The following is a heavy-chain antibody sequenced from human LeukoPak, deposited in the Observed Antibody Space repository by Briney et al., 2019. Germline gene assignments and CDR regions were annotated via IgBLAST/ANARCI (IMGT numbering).Heavy chain of an antibody. CDR1: GGSFSGYY. J-gene: IGHJ4*02. CDR3: ARWASRGNYGDYYYFDY. D-gene: IGHD4-17*01. V-gene: IGHV4-34*01. Sequence: SETLSLTCAVYGGSFSGYYWSWIRQPPGKGLEWIGEINHSGSTNYNPSLKSRVTISVDTSKNQFSLKLSSVAAADTAVYYCARWASRGNYGDYYYFDYWGQGTLVTVSS. CDR2: INHSGST.